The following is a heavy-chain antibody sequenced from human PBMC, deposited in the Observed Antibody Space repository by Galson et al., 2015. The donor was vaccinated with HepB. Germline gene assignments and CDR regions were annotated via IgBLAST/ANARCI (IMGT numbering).Heavy chain of an antibody. Sequence: SVKVSCKASGYTFTSYGISWVRQAPGQGLEWMGWISAYNGNTNYAQKLQGRVTMTTDTSTSTAYMELRSLGSDDTAVYYCARDRSYDSSGYDFDYWGQGTLVTVSS. CDR3: ARDRSYDSSGYDFDY. CDR1: GYTFTSYG. J-gene: IGHJ4*02. V-gene: IGHV1-18*04. D-gene: IGHD3-22*01. CDR2: ISAYNGNT.